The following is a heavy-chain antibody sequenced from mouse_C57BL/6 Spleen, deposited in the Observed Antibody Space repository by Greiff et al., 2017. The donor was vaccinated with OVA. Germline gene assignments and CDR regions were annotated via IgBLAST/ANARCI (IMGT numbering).Heavy chain of an antibody. CDR3: TRVYDGYYGYFDY. Sequence: EVMLVESGEGLVKPGGSLKLSCAASGFTFSSYAMSWVRQTPEKRLEWVAYISSGGDYIYYADTVKGRFTISRDNARNTLYLQMSSLKSEDTAMYYCTRVYDGYYGYFDYWGQGTTLTVSS. D-gene: IGHD2-3*01. CDR1: GFTFSSYA. J-gene: IGHJ2*01. V-gene: IGHV5-9-1*02. CDR2: ISSGGDYI.